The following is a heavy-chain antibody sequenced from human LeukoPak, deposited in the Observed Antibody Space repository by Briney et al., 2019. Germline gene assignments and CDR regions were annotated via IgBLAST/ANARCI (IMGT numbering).Heavy chain of an antibody. Sequence: GGSLGLSCVASGLTFSGQWMNWVRQAPGQGLEWVANIKHDGSEKYYVDSVQGRFTISREDGKNSLSLQMNSVRAENTAVYYCAYTNNLKYWGQGTLVVVSS. J-gene: IGHJ4*02. CDR1: GLTFSGQW. CDR2: IKHDGSEK. D-gene: IGHD3-16*01. V-gene: IGHV3-7*01. CDR3: AYTNNLKY.